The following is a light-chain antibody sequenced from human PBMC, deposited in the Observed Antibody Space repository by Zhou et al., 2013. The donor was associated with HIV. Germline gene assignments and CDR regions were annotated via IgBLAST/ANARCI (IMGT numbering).Light chain of an antibody. Sequence: EIVLTQSPATLSLSPGERATLSCRASQSVSSYLAWYQQKPGQAPRLLIYDASNRATGIPARFSGSGSGTDFTLTISRLGPEDFAVYYCQQCGSPPITFGQGTRL. CDR1: QSVSSY. CDR3: QQCGSPPIT. CDR2: DAS. J-gene: IGKJ5*01. V-gene: IGKV3-11*01.